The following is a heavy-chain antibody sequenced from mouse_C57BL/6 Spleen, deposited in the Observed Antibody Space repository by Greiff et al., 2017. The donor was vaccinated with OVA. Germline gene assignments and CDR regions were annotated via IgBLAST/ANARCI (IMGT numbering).Heavy chain of an antibody. CDR3: TREGLRYAMDF. D-gene: IGHD1-1*01. CDR2: IYPGNRDT. J-gene: IGHJ4*01. Sequence: VQLQQSGSVLARPGASVKMSCKPSGYTFTSYWMHWVKQRPGQGLEWMGAIYPGNRDTSYNQKFKGKAKLTAVTSASTAYMELSSLTNEDSAVYFCTREGLRYAMDFWGQGTSGTVS. V-gene: IGHV1-5*01. CDR1: GYTFTSYW.